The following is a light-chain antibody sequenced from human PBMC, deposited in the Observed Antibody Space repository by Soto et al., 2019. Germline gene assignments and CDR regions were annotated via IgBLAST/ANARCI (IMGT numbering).Light chain of an antibody. V-gene: IGKV3-20*01. Sequence: EIVMTQSPATLPVSPGERATLSCRASQSVSSSYLAWYQQKPGQAPRLLIYGASSRATGIPDRFSGSGSGTDFTLTISRLEPEDFAVYYCQQYGSSPPITFGQGTRLEIK. CDR1: QSVSSSY. CDR2: GAS. CDR3: QQYGSSPPIT. J-gene: IGKJ5*01.